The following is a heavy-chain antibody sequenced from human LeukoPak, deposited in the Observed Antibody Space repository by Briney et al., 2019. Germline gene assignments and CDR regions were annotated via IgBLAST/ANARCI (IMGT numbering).Heavy chain of an antibody. V-gene: IGHV3-30*18. D-gene: IGHD5-18*01. CDR2: ISYDGSNK. Sequence: GGSLRLSCAASGFTFSSYGMHWVRQAPGKGLEWVAVISYDGSNKYYADSVKGRFTISRDNSKNTLYLQMNSLRAEDTAVYYCAKSDTAIGPTIDYWGQGTLVTVSS. CDR1: GFTFSSYG. J-gene: IGHJ4*02. CDR3: AKSDTAIGPTIDY.